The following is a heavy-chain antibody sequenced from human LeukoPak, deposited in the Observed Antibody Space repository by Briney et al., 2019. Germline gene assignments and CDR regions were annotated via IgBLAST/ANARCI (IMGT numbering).Heavy chain of an antibody. J-gene: IGHJ5*02. CDR2: IIPIFGTA. D-gene: IGHD6-19*01. CDR1: GGTFSSYA. Sequence: GASVKVSCKASGGTFSSYAISWVRQAPGQGLEWMGGIIPIFGTANYAQKFQGRVTITADESTSTAYMELSSLRSEDTAVYYCASCIAVARGLEPWGQGTLVTVSS. CDR3: ASCIAVARGLEP. V-gene: IGHV1-69*13.